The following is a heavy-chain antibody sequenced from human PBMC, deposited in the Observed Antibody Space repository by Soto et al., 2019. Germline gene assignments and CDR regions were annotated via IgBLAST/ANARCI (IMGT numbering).Heavy chain of an antibody. CDR3: ARGSGNYYYGMDV. D-gene: IGHD6-25*01. CDR2: TYYRCKWYN. CDR1: RHRVSSNNAP. Sequence: HTLSLPLAISRHRVSSNNAPWNLMRQSRSRGLEWLGRTYYRCKWYNDDAVAVKSRITINPDTSKNQFSLQLNSVTPEDTAVYYCARGSGNYYYGMDVWGQGTTVTVSS. J-gene: IGHJ6*02. V-gene: IGHV6-1*01.